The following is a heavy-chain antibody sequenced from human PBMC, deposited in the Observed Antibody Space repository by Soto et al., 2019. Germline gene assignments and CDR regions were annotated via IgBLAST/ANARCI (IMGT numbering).Heavy chain of an antibody. Sequence: QVQLVQSRAEVKKPGSSVKVSCKASGGTISSYAISWVRQAPGQGLEWMGGIIPIFGTANYAQKFQGRVTITADESTSTAYMELSSLRSEDTAVYYCARAWYSSSWYGHNWFDPWGQGTLVTVSS. CDR3: ARAWYSSSWYGHNWFDP. J-gene: IGHJ5*02. V-gene: IGHV1-69*12. D-gene: IGHD6-13*01. CDR2: IIPIFGTA. CDR1: GGTISSYA.